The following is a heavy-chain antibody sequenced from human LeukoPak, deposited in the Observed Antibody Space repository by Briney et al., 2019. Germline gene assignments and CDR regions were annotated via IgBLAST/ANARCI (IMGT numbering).Heavy chain of an antibody. CDR3: ARRKRITIFGVDPLDYYYGMDV. V-gene: IGHV4-4*02. Sequence: SETLSLTCAVSGGSISSSNWWSWVRQPPGKGLEWIGEIYHSGSTNYNPSLKSRVTISVDKSKNQFSLKLSSVTAADTAVYYCARRKRITIFGVDPLDYYYGMDVWGQGTTVTVSS. D-gene: IGHD3-3*01. CDR1: GGSISSSNW. J-gene: IGHJ6*02. CDR2: IYHSGST.